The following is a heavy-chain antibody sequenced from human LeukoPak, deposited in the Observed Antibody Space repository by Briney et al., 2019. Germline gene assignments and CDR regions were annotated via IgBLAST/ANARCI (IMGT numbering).Heavy chain of an antibody. CDR1: GFTVSSNY. J-gene: IGHJ6*02. V-gene: IGHV3-66*01. Sequence: GGSLRLSCAASGFTVSSNYMSWDRQAPGKGLEWVSVIYSGGSTYYADSVKGRFTISRDNSKDTLYLQMNSLRAEDTAVYYCARDNGDYLTSYGMDVWGQGTTVAVSS. D-gene: IGHD4-17*01. CDR3: ARDNGDYLTSYGMDV. CDR2: IYSGGST.